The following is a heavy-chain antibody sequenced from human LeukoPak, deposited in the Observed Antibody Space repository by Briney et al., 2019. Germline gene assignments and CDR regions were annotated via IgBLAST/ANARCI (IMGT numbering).Heavy chain of an antibody. Sequence: GGSLRLSCAASGFTFSSYSMNWVRQAPGQGLEWLSSISSSSTYIYYADSVKGRFTISRDNAKNSLYLQIHSLRAEDTAVYFCATDYGYYFDYWGQGTLVAVSS. CDR1: GFTFSSYS. CDR3: ATDYGYYFDY. D-gene: IGHD4-17*01. CDR2: ISSSSTYI. V-gene: IGHV3-21*01. J-gene: IGHJ4*02.